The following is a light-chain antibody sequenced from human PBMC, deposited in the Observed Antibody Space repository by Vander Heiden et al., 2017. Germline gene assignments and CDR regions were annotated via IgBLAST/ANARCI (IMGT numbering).Light chain of an antibody. J-gene: IGKJ5*01. V-gene: IGKV4-1*01. CDR3: KQLYNNPAIT. CDR2: WAS. CDR1: QSVLQTSNNKNY. Sequence: DIVLTQSPDSLAVSLGERATISCKSSQSVLQTSNNKNYLAWYQQKPGHPPKRLFYWASTRESGVPDRFTASGSGTDFTLTISSLQAEDVAIYYCKQLYNNPAITFGQGTRREIK.